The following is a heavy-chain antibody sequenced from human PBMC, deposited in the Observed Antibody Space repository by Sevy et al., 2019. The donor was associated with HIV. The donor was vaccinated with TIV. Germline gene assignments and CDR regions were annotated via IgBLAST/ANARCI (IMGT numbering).Heavy chain of an antibody. D-gene: IGHD6-13*01. Sequence: GGSLRLSCTASGFTFGDYCMSWVRQAPGKGLEWVAFLKSDVYGGTVDHAASVRGRFVISRDDSKTIAYLQMNDLKTAGTGVYYCTRWKAAQSIFDYWGQGALVTVSS. CDR2: LKSDVYGGTV. CDR3: TRWKAAQSIFDY. CDR1: GFTFGDYC. J-gene: IGHJ4*02. V-gene: IGHV3-49*04.